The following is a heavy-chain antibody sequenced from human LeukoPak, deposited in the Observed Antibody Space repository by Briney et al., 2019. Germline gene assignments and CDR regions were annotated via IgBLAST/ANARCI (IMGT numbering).Heavy chain of an antibody. CDR3: ARGLRGSSWYEHYFDS. Sequence: GQSLKISCKVSGYRFSSYWIGWVRQMPGKGLEWMGIINPGDSDTRYNPSFQSQFTVSPEKSIRTAYLQWSSLQASANAMYYCARGLRGSSWYEHYFDSWGQGTVVPVSS. CDR1: GYRFSSYW. J-gene: IGHJ4*02. V-gene: IGHV5-51*01. D-gene: IGHD6-13*01. CDR2: INPGDSDT.